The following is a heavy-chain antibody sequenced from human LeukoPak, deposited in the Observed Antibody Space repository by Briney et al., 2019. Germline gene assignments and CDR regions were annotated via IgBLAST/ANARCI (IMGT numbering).Heavy chain of an antibody. V-gene: IGHV6-1*01. CDR1: GDSVSSNSAA. J-gene: IGHJ5*02. D-gene: IGHD6-19*01. CDR2: TNYRAKWYN. CDR3: AREQVRSSGWSPNWFDP. Sequence: SPTLTLTCAISGDSVSSNSAAWNWIRQSPSRGLEWLGRTNYRAKWYNDYVVSVKSRITINSDTTNNKFSLQLSSVTPEDTAVYYCAREQVRSSGWSPNWFDPWGQGTLVTVSS.